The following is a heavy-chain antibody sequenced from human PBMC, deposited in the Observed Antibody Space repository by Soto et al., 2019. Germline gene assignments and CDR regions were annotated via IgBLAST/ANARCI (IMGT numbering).Heavy chain of an antibody. Sequence: PSETLSLTCAVSGGSISSSNWWSWVRQPPGKGLEWIGYIYYSGSTNYNPSLKSRVTISVDTSKNQFSLKLSSVTAADTAVYYCARTARLWFGELLSIYYYYGMDVWGQGTTVTVSS. CDR2: IYYSGST. CDR1: GGSISSSNW. J-gene: IGHJ6*02. D-gene: IGHD3-10*01. CDR3: ARTARLWFGELLSIYYYYGMDV. V-gene: IGHV4-4*02.